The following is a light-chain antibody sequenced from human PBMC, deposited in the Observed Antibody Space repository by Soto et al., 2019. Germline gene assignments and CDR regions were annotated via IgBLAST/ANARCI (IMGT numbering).Light chain of an antibody. CDR3: SSYTTTNVV. CDR2: EVS. J-gene: IGLJ2*01. V-gene: IGLV2-14*01. CDR1: SSDFGGYNS. Sequence: QSALTQPASVSGSPGQSITISCTGASSDFGGYNSVSWNQQHPGKAPKLMIYEVSNRPSGVSNRFSGSKSGNAASLTISGLQAEDEADYYCSSYTTTNVVFGGGTKLTVL.